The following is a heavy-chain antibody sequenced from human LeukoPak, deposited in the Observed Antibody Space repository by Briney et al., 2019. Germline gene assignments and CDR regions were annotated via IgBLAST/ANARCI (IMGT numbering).Heavy chain of an antibody. Sequence: PGGSLRLSCAASGFTFSSYSMNWVRQAPGKGLEWVSSISSSSSYIYYADSVKGRFTISRDNAENSLYLQMNSLRAEDTAVYYCARVKSSGWRGGGPPALNENDYWGQGTLVTVSS. J-gene: IGHJ4*02. D-gene: IGHD6-19*01. V-gene: IGHV3-21*01. CDR3: ARVKSSGWRGGGPPALNENDY. CDR2: ISSSSSYI. CDR1: GFTFSSYS.